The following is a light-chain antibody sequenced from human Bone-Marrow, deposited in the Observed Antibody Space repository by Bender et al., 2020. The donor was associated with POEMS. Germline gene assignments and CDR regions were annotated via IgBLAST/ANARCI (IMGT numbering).Light chain of an antibody. J-gene: IGLJ3*02. CDR2: SDN. Sequence: QSVLTQPPSASGTPGQRVTISCSGSNSNIGTNAVNCYQQFPGTAPKLLIYSDNQRPSGVPDRFYAFKSGTSAPLDISWVQSEDEAEYYCAAWDAGLSGGVFGGGTKLTVL. CDR1: NSNIGTNA. V-gene: IGLV1-44*01. CDR3: AAWDAGLSGGV.